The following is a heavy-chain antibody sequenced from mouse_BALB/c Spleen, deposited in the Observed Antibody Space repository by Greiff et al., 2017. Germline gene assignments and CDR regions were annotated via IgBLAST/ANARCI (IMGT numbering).Heavy chain of an antibody. D-gene: IGHD1-2*01. Sequence: EVQLVESGPELVKPGASVKMSCKASGYTFTSYVMHWVKQKPGQGLEWIGYINPYNDGTKYNEKFKGKATLTSDKSSSTAYMELSSLTSEDSAVYYCARGAATGAMDYWGQGTSVTVSS. CDR1: GYTFTSYV. J-gene: IGHJ4*01. CDR2: INPYNDGT. V-gene: IGHV1-14*01. CDR3: ARGAATGAMDY.